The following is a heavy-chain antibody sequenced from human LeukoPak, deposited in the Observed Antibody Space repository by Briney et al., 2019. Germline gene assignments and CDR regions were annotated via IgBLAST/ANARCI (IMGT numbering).Heavy chain of an antibody. CDR1: GGSFSGYY. J-gene: IGHJ5*02. D-gene: IGHD4-17*01. CDR3: ARKGRVTTFPPSTRRTPFDP. V-gene: IGHV4-34*01. CDR2: INHSGST. Sequence: SETLSLTCAVYGGSFSGYYRSWIRQPPGKGLEWIGEINHSGSTNYNPSLKSRVTISVDTSKNQFSLKLSSVTAADTAVYYCARKGRVTTFPPSTRRTPFDPWGQGTLVTVSS.